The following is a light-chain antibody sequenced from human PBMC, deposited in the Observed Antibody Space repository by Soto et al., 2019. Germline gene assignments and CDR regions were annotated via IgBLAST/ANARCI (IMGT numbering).Light chain of an antibody. Sequence: DIHMTQSPSTLSASVGDRVTITCRASQSISSWLAWYQQKQGKAPKLLIYKTSSLETGVPSRFSGSGSGTEFTLTISSLQPDDFATYYCQHYKDYSWTFGQGTKVEVK. CDR2: KTS. J-gene: IGKJ1*01. CDR1: QSISSW. V-gene: IGKV1-5*03. CDR3: QHYKDYSWT.